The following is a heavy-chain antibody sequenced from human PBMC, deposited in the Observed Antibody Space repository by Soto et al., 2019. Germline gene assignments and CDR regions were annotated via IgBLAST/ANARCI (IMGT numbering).Heavy chain of an antibody. CDR3: AIHCSGGSCYSADY. CDR1: GFTFSSYS. CDR2: ISSSSSYI. J-gene: IGHJ4*02. V-gene: IGHV3-21*01. D-gene: IGHD2-15*01. Sequence: EVQLVESGGGLVKPGGSLRLSCAASGFTFSSYSMNWVRQAPGKGLEWVSSISSSSSYIYYADSVKGRFTISSDNAKNSLYLQMNSLRAEDTAVYYCAIHCSGGSCYSADYWGQGTLVTVSS.